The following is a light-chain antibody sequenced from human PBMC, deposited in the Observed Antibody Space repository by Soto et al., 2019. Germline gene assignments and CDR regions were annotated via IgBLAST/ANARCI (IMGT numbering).Light chain of an antibody. J-gene: IGLJ1*01. CDR3: SSYTTSDTLL. CDR2: EVN. CDR1: DTDIGAYNY. V-gene: IGLV2-14*01. Sequence: QSALTQPASVAESPGQSITISCTGTDTDIGAYNYVAWYQQHPGKAPKLLIFEVNNRPSGVSTRFSGSKSGNTASLTISGLQAEDEADYFCSSYTTSDTLLFGPGTKLTVL.